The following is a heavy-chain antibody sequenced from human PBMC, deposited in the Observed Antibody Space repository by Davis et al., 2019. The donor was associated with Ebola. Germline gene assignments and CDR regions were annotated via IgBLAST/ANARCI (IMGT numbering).Heavy chain of an antibody. D-gene: IGHD2/OR15-2a*01. CDR3: AKDNRNIWSEV. CDR2: GTSADT. V-gene: IGHV3-23*01. J-gene: IGHJ3*01. Sequence: GGSLRLSCSASGFIFSTYVMSWVRQAPGKGLEWVPTYGTSADTYYADSVKGRFTISRDNSKNTLYLQMNGLRVEDTAIYYCAKDNRNIWSEVWGQGTMVTVSS. CDR1: GFIFSTYV.